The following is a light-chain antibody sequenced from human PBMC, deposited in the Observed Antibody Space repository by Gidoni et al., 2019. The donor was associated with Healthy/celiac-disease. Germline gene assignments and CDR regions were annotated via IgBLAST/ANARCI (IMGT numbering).Light chain of an antibody. Sequence: EIVMTQSPATLSVSPGERATLSCRASQSVSSNLAWYQQKPGQAPRLLIYGASTRATGISSLQSEDFAVYYCQQYNNWPPWTFGQGTKVEIK. V-gene: IGKV3-15*01. CDR3: QQYNNWPPWT. J-gene: IGKJ1*01. CDR1: QSVSSN. CDR2: GAS.